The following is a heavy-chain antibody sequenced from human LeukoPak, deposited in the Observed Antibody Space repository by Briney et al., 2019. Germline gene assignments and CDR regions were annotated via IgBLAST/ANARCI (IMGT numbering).Heavy chain of an antibody. CDR3: ARAMATLSRDAFDI. J-gene: IGHJ3*02. D-gene: IGHD5-24*01. CDR1: GYTFTGYY. Sequence: ASVKVSCKASGYTFTGYYMHWVRQAPGQGLEWMGWINPNSGGTNYAQKFQGRVTMTRDTSISTAYMELSRLRSDDTAVYYCARAMATLSRDAFDIWGQGTMVTVSS. CDR2: INPNSGGT. V-gene: IGHV1-2*02.